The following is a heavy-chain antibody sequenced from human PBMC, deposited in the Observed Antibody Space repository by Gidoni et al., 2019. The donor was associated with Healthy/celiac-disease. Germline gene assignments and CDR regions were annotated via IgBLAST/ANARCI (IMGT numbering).Heavy chain of an antibody. CDR3: TSLITMVRGVINARDY. J-gene: IGHJ4*02. CDR1: GFTFSNAW. V-gene: IGHV3-15*01. Sequence: GSGGGLVKPGGSLRLSCAASGFTFSNAWMSWVRQAPGKGLEWVGRIKSKTDGGTTDYAAPVKGRFTISRDDSKNTLYLQMNSLKTEDTAVYYCTSLITMVRGVINARDYWGQGTLVTVSS. CDR2: IKSKTDGGTT. D-gene: IGHD3-10*01.